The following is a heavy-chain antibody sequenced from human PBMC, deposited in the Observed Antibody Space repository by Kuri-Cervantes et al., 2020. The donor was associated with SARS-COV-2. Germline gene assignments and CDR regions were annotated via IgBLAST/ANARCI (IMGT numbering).Heavy chain of an antibody. J-gene: IGHJ5*02. Sequence: ASVKVSCKASGYTFTSYGISWVRQAPGQGLEWMAWINPHSGETGYAQKFEGRVTITSTTSMNTVYLEVSRLTSQDTAIYYCTRELKSAGWFDPWGQGTLVTVSS. CDR3: TRELKSAGWFDP. CDR1: GYTFTSYG. D-gene: IGHD6-13*01. CDR2: INPHSGET. V-gene: IGHV1-8*03.